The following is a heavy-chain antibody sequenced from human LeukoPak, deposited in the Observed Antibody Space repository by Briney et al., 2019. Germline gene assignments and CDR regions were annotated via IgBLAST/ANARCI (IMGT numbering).Heavy chain of an antibody. Sequence: GASVKVSCKASGGTFSSYAISWVRQAPGQGLEWMGRIIPILGIANYAQKFQGRVTITADKSTSTAYMELSSLRSEDTAVYYCARSGIAVAGPVDYWGQGTLVTVSS. J-gene: IGHJ4*02. V-gene: IGHV1-69*04. CDR2: IIPILGIA. CDR1: GGTFSSYA. CDR3: ARSGIAVAGPVDY. D-gene: IGHD6-19*01.